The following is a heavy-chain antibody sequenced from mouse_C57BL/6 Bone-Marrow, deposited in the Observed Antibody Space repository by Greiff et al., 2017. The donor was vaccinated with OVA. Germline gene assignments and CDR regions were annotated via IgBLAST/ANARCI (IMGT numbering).Heavy chain of an antibody. CDR2: INPTSRHN. CDR3: ARKRDGYYYFDY. J-gene: IGHJ2*01. CDR1: GYTFTSYT. V-gene: IGHV1-4*01. Sequence: QVQRQESGAELARPGASVKMSCKASGYTFTSYTMHWVKQRPGQGLEWIVYINPTSRHNTYNQTFKDKATLTADKSSSTAYMQLSSLTSEDSAVYYCARKRDGYYYFDYWGQGTTLTVSS. D-gene: IGHD2-3*01.